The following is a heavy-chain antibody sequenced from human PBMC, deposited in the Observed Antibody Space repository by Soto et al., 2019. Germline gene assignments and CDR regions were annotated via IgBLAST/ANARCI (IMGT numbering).Heavy chain of an antibody. V-gene: IGHV3-7*01. CDR2: IRQDGSEK. Sequence: LRLSCSASGFIFSSYWMNWVRQAPGKGLEWVANIRQDGSEKYYVDSMKGRFTISRDNANSLYLQMNSLRAADTAVYYCARGTWDFDYWGQGTLVTVSS. CDR1: GFIFSSYW. D-gene: IGHD1-7*01. CDR3: ARGTWDFDY. J-gene: IGHJ4*02.